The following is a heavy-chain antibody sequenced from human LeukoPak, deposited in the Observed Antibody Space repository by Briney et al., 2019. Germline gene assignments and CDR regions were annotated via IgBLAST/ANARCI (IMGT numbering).Heavy chain of an antibody. J-gene: IGHJ4*02. D-gene: IGHD1-1*01. V-gene: IGHV4-59*01. CDR2: IHYSGST. CDR1: VGSISSYY. Sequence: SETLSLTCSVSVGSISSYYWTWIRQFPGQGLEWIGYIHYSGSTNHNPSLRSRVTMSVDTSRNQFSLKLSSVTAADTAVYFCVRVGGTGHFDDWGQGTLVTVSS. CDR3: VRVGGTGHFDD.